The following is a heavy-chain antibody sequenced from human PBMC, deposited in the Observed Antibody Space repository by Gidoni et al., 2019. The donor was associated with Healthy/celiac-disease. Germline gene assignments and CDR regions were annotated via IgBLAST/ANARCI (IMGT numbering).Heavy chain of an antibody. Sequence: QLQLQESGPGLVKPSETLSLTCPVSGGSISTSGYYCGWIRQPPGKGLEWIGSIYYSGSTYYNPSLKSRVTMSVDTSKNQFSLKLSSVTAADTAVYYCARREFRSWFDPWGQGTLVTVSS. V-gene: IGHV4-39*01. J-gene: IGHJ5*02. CDR3: ARREFRSWFDP. CDR2: IYYSGST. D-gene: IGHD3-10*01. CDR1: GGSISTSGYY.